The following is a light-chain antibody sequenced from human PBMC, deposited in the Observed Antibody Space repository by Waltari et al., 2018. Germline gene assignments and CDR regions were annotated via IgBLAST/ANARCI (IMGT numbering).Light chain of an antibody. J-gene: IGLJ2*01. CDR1: SSDVGGFDY. Sequence: QSALTQPPSASGSPGQSVTIPCTGTSSDVGGFDYVPWYQQPPGKVPRLMVYEVSKRPSGVPDRFSGSKSGNTASLTVSGLRVEDEADYYCSSFAGSSQMLFGGGTKLTVL. V-gene: IGLV2-8*01. CDR2: EVS. CDR3: SSFAGSSQML.